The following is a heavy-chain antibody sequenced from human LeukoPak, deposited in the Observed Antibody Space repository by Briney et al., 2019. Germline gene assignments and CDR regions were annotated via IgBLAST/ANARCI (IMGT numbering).Heavy chain of an antibody. CDR1: GFTFDDYY. Sequence: GGSLRLSCAASGFTFDDYYMTWVRQVPGKGLEWVSGIHWNGTSIGYADSVKGRFTISRDNAKNSVYLQMNSLRPEDTAFYYCARLLTFYDFSFDPWGQGTLVTVSS. V-gene: IGHV3-20*04. D-gene: IGHD3-3*01. CDR2: IHWNGTSI. CDR3: ARLLTFYDFSFDP. J-gene: IGHJ5*02.